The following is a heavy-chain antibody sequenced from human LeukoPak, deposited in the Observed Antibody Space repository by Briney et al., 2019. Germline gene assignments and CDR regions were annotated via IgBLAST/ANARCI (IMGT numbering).Heavy chain of an antibody. D-gene: IGHD3-3*01. J-gene: IGHJ4*02. Sequence: PGGSLRLSCVISGFTFSTYGMHWVRQAPGKGLEWVALISPDGSNKYYVDSVKGRFTISRDDSKNTLYVQMNSLRAEDTAVYYCARESRFLEWLLYYFDYWGQGTLVTVSS. V-gene: IGHV3-30*03. CDR1: GFTFSTYG. CDR3: ARESRFLEWLLYYFDY. CDR2: ISPDGSNK.